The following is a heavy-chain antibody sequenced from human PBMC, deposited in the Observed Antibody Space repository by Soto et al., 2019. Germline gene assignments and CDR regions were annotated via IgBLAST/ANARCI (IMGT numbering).Heavy chain of an antibody. J-gene: IGHJ4*02. CDR3: APDQGIFPNRGGQPPY. Sequence: ASVKVSCKASGGTFSSYAISWVRQAPGQGLEWMGGIIPIFGTANYAQKFQGRVTITADESTSTAYMELSSLRSEDTAVYYCAPDQGIFPNRGGQPPYGGQGPRVTVS. CDR2: IIPIFGTA. V-gene: IGHV1-69*13. CDR1: GGTFSSYA. D-gene: IGHD3-10*01.